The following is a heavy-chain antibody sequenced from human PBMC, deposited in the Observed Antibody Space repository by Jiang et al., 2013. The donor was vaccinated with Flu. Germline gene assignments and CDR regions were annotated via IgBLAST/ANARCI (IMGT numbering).Heavy chain of an antibody. V-gene: IGHV4-39*07. CDR1: GGSISTYNYY. CDR3: ARFDSSGYGNVFDP. Sequence: GLVKPSETLSLTCTVSGGSISTYNYYWGWVRQTPGKGLEWIGYIYYSGSTYYNPSLKSRVTISVDTSKNQFSLKLSSVTAADTAVYYCARFDSSGYGNVFDPWGQGTLVTVSS. J-gene: IGHJ5*02. D-gene: IGHD3-22*01. CDR2: IYYSGST.